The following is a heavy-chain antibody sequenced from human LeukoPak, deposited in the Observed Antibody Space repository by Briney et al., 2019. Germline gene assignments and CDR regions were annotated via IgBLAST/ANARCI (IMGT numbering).Heavy chain of an antibody. V-gene: IGHV3-66*01. CDR3: VGPYCGGDCYSGRVFGQSSESTYFDY. D-gene: IGHD2-21*01. CDR1: GFTVSSNY. CDR2: IYSGGSI. J-gene: IGHJ4*02. Sequence: GGSLRLSCAASGFTVSSNYMSWVRQAPGKGLEWVSVIYSGGSIYYTDSVKGRFTISRDNSKNTLYLQMNSLKTEDTAVYYCVGPYCGGDCYSGRVFGQSSESTYFDYWGQGTLVTVSS.